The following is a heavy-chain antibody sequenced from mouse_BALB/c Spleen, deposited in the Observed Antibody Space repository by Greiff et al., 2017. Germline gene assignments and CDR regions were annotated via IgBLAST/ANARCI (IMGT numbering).Heavy chain of an antibody. CDR1: GYSITSDYA. CDR2: ISYSGST. CDR3: AREEGNPYYCDY. J-gene: IGHJ2*01. D-gene: IGHD2-1*01. V-gene: IGHV3-2*02. Sequence: EVKLVESGPGLVKPSQSLSLTCTVTGYSITSDYAWNWIRQFPGNKLEWMGYISYSGSTSYNPSLKSRISITRNTSKNQFFLQLNSVTTEDTATYYCAREEGNPYYCDYWGQGTTLTVSS.